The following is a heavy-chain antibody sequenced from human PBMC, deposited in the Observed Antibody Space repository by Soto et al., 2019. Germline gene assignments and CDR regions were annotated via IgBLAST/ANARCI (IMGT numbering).Heavy chain of an antibody. CDR1: CYTFTSYG. J-gene: IGHJ6*02. V-gene: IGHV1-18*01. Sequence: SAKVSCKASCYTFTSYGISWVRQAPGQGLEWMGWISAYNVNTNYAQKLQGRVTMTTDTSTSTAYMELRSLRSDDTAVYYCARMAETTGYYYYGMDVWGQGTTVTVSS. D-gene: IGHD1-7*01. CDR2: ISAYNVNT. CDR3: ARMAETTGYYYYGMDV.